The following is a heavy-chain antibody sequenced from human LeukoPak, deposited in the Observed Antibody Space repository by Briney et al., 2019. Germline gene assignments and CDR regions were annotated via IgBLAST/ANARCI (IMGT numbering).Heavy chain of an antibody. CDR1: GYTFTGYY. CDR3: ARKKGYGSSWEFDY. Sequence: ASVKVSCKASGYTFTGYYMHWVRQAPGQGLEWMGWINPNSGGTNYAQKFQGRVTMTRDTSISTAYMELSRLRSDDTAVYYCARKKGYGSSWEFDYWGQGTLVTVSS. J-gene: IGHJ4*02. CDR2: INPNSGGT. D-gene: IGHD6-13*01. V-gene: IGHV1-2*02.